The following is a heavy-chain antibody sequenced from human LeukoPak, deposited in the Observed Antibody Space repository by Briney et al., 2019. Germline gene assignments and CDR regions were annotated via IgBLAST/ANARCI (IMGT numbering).Heavy chain of an antibody. V-gene: IGHV3-21*01. CDR3: ARDRRIAAAVTDY. Sequence: IPGGSLRLSCAASGFAFSNYAMNWVRQAPGKGLEWVSSISSSSSYIYYADSVKGRFTISRDNAKNSLYLQMNSLRAEDTAVYYCARDRRIAAAVTDYWGQGTLVTVSS. CDR1: GFAFSNYA. CDR2: ISSSSSYI. J-gene: IGHJ4*02. D-gene: IGHD6-13*01.